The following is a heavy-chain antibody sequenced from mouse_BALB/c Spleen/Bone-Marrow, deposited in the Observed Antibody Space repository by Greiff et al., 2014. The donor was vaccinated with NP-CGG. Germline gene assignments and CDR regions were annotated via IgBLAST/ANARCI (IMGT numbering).Heavy chain of an antibody. D-gene: IGHD2-4*01. CDR1: GYTFTYYT. J-gene: IGHJ4*01. CDR2: INPSSGYT. Sequence: VQLVESAAELARPGASVKMSCKTSGYTFTYYTMHWVKQRPGQGLEWIGYINPSSGYTDYNQKFKDKTTLTTDKSSSTAYLQLSSLTSEDSAVYYCVRENYDYDGDAMDYWGHEPQSPSPQ. V-gene: IGHV1-4*02. CDR3: VRENYDYDGDAMDY.